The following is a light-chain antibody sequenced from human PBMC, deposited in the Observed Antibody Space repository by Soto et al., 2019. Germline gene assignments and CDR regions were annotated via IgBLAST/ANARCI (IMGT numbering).Light chain of an antibody. CDR2: QAS. CDR3: QQYNSYSRT. CDR1: KSISSW. Sequence: DIQMTQSPSTLSASVGDRITITCRASKSISSWLAWYQQKPGKAPNLLIYQASNLASGVPSRFSGSGSGTEFTLTITSLQPDDFATYYCQQYNSYSRTFGQGTKLEI. V-gene: IGKV1-5*03. J-gene: IGKJ2*02.